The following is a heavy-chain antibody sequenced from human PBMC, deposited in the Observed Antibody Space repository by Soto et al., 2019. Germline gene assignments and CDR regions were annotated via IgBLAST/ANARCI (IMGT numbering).Heavy chain of an antibody. D-gene: IGHD3-22*01. CDR2: INPSGGST. CDR1: GYTFTSYY. CDR3: ARDFSHSSGYYYGGPNWFDP. V-gene: IGHV1-46*01. Sequence: GASVKVSCKASGYTFTSYYMHWVRQAPGQGLEWMGIINPSGGSTSYAQKFQGRVTMTRDTSTSTVYMELSSLRSEDTAVYYCARDFSHSSGYYYGGPNWFDPWGQGTLVTVSS. J-gene: IGHJ5*02.